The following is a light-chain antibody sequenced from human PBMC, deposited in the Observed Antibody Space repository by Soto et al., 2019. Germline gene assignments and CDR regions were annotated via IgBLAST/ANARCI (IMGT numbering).Light chain of an antibody. CDR2: GVS. CDR1: QSLSSSN. V-gene: IGKV3-20*01. Sequence: ELVLTRSPGTLSLSPGERATLSCRASQSLSSSNLAWYQQKPGQAPRPLMYGVSSRATGIPDRFSGSMSGTDGTITISRLETEDGSVYYCQQYDSSPRTFGQGTKVDIK. CDR3: QQYDSSPRT. J-gene: IGKJ1*01.